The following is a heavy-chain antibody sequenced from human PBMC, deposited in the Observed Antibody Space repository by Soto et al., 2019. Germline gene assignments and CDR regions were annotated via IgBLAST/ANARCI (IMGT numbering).Heavy chain of an antibody. CDR3: ARGGYCSSTSCYHFDY. D-gene: IGHD2-2*01. CDR1: GGSFSGYY. V-gene: IGHV4-34*01. J-gene: IGHJ4*02. CDR2: INHSGNT. Sequence: SETLSLTCAVYGGSFSGYYWSWIRQPPGKGLEWIGEINHSGNTNYNPSLKSRVTISVDTSKNQFSLKLSSVTAADTAVYYCARGGYCSSTSCYHFDYWGQGTLVTVSS.